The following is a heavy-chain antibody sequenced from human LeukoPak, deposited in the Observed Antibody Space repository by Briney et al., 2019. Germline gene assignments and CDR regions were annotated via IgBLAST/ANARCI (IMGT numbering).Heavy chain of an antibody. CDR3: AKGLYSGFSSDWWAYYFDY. V-gene: IGHV3-30*18. J-gene: IGHJ4*02. D-gene: IGHD6-19*01. Sequence: GGSLRLSCAASGFTFSSYGMYWVRQAPGKGLEWVAVISYDGSNKYYADSVKGRFTISRDNSKNTLYLQMNSLRAEDTAVYYCAKGLYSGFSSDWWAYYFDYWGQGTLVTVSS. CDR1: GFTFSSYG. CDR2: ISYDGSNK.